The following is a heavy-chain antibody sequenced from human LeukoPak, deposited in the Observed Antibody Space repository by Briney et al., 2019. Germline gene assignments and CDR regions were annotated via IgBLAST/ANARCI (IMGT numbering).Heavy chain of an antibody. CDR3: TRRAARWQFDL. V-gene: IGHV3-9*01. D-gene: IGHD5-24*01. Sequence: GRSLRLSGAVSELNFDDYALHWVRQAPGRGLEWVSGINWKTGNGIYADSVKGRFAISRDNAKNSLYLQMSSLRAEDTALYYCTRRAARWQFDLWGRGTLLTVSS. J-gene: IGHJ2*01. CDR2: INWKTGNG. CDR1: ELNFDDYA.